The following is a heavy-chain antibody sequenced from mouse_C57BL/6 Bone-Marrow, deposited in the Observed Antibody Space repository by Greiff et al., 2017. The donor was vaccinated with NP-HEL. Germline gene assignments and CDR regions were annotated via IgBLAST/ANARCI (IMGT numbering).Heavy chain of an antibody. CDR1: GYSITSGYY. CDR3: AREGLPDYYGSLYYFDY. V-gene: IGHV3-6*01. D-gene: IGHD1-1*01. J-gene: IGHJ2*01. Sequence: ESGPGLVKPSQSLSLTCSVTGYSITSGYYWNWIRQFPGNKLEWMGYISYDGSNNYNPSLKNRISITRDTSKNQFFLKLNSVTTEDTATYYCAREGLPDYYGSLYYFDYWGQGTTLTVSS. CDR2: ISYDGSN.